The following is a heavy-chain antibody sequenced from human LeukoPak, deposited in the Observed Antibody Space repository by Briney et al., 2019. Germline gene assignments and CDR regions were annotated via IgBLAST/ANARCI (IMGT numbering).Heavy chain of an antibody. J-gene: IGHJ4*02. CDR1: GFTFSSYG. CDR3: ARGHIVATTHPYYFDY. CDR2: ISSSSSYI. D-gene: IGHD5-12*01. Sequence: GGSLRLSCAASGFTFSSYGMHWVRQAPGKGLEWVSSISSSSSYIYYADSVKGRFTISRDNAKNSLYLQMNSLRAEDTAVYYCARGHIVATTHPYYFDYWGQGTLVTVSS. V-gene: IGHV3-21*01.